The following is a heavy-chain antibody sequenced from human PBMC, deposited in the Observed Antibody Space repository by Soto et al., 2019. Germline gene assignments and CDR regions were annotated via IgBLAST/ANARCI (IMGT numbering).Heavy chain of an antibody. Sequence: QVQLVQSGAEVKRPGASVKVSCKACGYTFRNYDVAWVRRAPGYGLEWMGWISISKGKTYYKESRQGRVTMTIDTATTRAYIEVMCLVSVDTAVYYCARLSYIGDFGLDVWGQVTTVTVSS. V-gene: IGHV1-18*01. J-gene: IGHJ6*02. CDR3: ARLSYIGDFGLDV. D-gene: IGHD1-26*01. CDR2: ISISKGKT. CDR1: GYTFRNYD.